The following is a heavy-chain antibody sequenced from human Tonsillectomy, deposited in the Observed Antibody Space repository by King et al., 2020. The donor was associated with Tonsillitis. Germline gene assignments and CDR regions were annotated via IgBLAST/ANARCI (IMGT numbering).Heavy chain of an antibody. J-gene: IGHJ4*02. CDR1: GYSFTSYW. CDR2: IDPSDSYT. V-gene: IGHV5-10-1*01. Sequence: QLVQSGAEVKKPGESLRISCKGSGYSFTSYWISWVRQMPGKGLEWMGRIDPSDSYTNSSPSFQGHVTISADKSISTAYLHWSSLKASDTAIYYCARYRGSSGPLSYFDYWGQGTLVTVSS. CDR3: ARYRGSSGPLSYFDY. D-gene: IGHD6-19*01.